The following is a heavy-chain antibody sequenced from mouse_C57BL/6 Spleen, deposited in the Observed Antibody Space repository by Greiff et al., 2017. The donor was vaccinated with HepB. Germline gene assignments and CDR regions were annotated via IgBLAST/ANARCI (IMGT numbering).Heavy chain of an antibody. CDR2: INPNNGGT. CDR3: ARGYYYGSSYFDY. Sequence: VQLQQSGPELVKPGASVKMSCKASGCTFTDYNMHWVKQSHGKSLEWIGYINPNNGGTSYNQKFKGKATLTVNKSSSTAYMELRSLTSEDSAVYYCARGYYYGSSYFDYWGQGTTLTVSS. D-gene: IGHD1-1*01. V-gene: IGHV1-22*01. J-gene: IGHJ2*01. CDR1: GCTFTDYN.